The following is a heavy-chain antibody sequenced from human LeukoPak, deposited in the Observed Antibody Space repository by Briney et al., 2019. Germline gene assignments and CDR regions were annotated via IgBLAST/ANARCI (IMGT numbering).Heavy chain of an antibody. CDR3: AKGSIVRTIGDMDV. J-gene: IGHJ6*02. D-gene: IGHD5-12*01. Sequence: GSLRLSCAASGFTFITYAMTWVRQAPGRGLEWVPSINNIGGSTYYAGSVKGRFTISRDNSKNTLYLEMNSLRAEDTAIYFCAKGSIVRTIGDMDVWGQGTTVTVSS. CDR2: INNIGGST. V-gene: IGHV3-23*01. CDR1: GFTFITYA.